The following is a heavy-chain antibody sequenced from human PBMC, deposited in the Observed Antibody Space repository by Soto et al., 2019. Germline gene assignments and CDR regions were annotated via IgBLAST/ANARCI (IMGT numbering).Heavy chain of an antibody. CDR3: LTGYSSGENLFDY. CDR2: IYSGGST. Sequence: GGSLRLSCAASGFTVSSNYMSWVRQAPGKGLEWVSVIYSGGSTYYADSVKGRFTISRHNSKNTLYLQMNSLRAEDTAVYYCLTGYSSGENLFDYWGQGTLVTVSS. CDR1: GFTVSSNY. D-gene: IGHD6-19*01. J-gene: IGHJ4*02. V-gene: IGHV3-53*04.